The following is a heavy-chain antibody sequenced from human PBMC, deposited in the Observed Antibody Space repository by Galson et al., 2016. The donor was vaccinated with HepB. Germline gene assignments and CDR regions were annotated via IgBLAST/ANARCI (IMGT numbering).Heavy chain of an antibody. CDR1: GFTLSDYW. D-gene: IGHD2-21*01. CDR3: AGLSIPYGWDV. V-gene: IGHV3-7*01. J-gene: IGHJ6*02. CDR2: INEDGNIK. Sequence: SLRLSCAASGFTLSDYWMTWVRQAPGKGLEWVANINEDGNIKLYVNSVKGRFTISRDNTRNSVYLEMNSLSGDDTAVYYCAGLSIPYGWDVWGHGTTVTVSS.